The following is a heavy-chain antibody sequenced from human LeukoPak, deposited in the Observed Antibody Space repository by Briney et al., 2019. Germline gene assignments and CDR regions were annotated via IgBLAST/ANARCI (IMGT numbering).Heavy chain of an antibody. CDR2: ITRGSAHI. J-gene: IGHJ4*02. V-gene: IGHV3-21*01. CDR1: GFSFRDYG. CDR3: ARGALVGTVYFFDY. D-gene: IGHD1-26*01. Sequence: GGSLRLSCTISGFSFRDYGITWARHAPGEGLECVSAITRGSAHIYSAHSLKGRFTISGDHSKNSVHLQMNSLRVDDTAVYYCARGALVGTVYFFDYWGTGTVVTVSS.